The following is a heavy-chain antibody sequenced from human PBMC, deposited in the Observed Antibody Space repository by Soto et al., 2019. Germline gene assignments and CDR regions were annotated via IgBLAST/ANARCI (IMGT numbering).Heavy chain of an antibody. V-gene: IGHV1-69*13. Sequence: GASVKVSCKASGGTFSSYAISWVRQAPGQGLEWMGGIIPIFGTANYAQKFQGRVTITADESTSTAYMELSSLRSEDTAVYYCARDWEATVTKADGMDVWGQGTTVTVSS. CDR3: ARDWEATVTKADGMDV. CDR1: GGTFSSYA. D-gene: IGHD4-4*01. CDR2: IIPIFGTA. J-gene: IGHJ6*02.